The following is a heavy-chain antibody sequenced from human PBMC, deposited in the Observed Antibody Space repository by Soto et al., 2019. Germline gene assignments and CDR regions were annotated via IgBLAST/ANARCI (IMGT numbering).Heavy chain of an antibody. Sequence: QVQLVQSGAEVKKPGSSVKVSCKASGGTFSSYTISWVRQAPGQGLEWMGRIIPILGIANYAQKFQGRVTITADKSTSPASMELGSLRSEDTAVYYCARGRGGWFGELAHYWGQGTLVTVSS. CDR1: GGTFSSYT. CDR2: IIPILGIA. V-gene: IGHV1-69*02. J-gene: IGHJ4*02. CDR3: ARGRGGWFGELAHY. D-gene: IGHD3-10*01.